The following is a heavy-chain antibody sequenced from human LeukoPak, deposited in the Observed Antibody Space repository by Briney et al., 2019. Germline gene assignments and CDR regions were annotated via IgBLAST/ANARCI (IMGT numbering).Heavy chain of an antibody. V-gene: IGHV3-21*01. CDR1: GFTFSSYS. D-gene: IGHD3-3*01. J-gene: IGHJ4*02. CDR3: ARVGVIWSGYYTTFFDY. CDR2: IGTSSSYI. Sequence: GGSLRLSCAASGFTFSSYSMNWVRQAPGKGLEWVSSIGTSSSYIYYADSLKGRFTISRDNAKNSLYLQVNSLGAEDTAVYYCARVGVIWSGYYTTFFDYWGQGTLVTVSS.